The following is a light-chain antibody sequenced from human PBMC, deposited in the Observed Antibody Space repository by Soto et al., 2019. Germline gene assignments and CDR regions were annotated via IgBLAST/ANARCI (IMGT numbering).Light chain of an antibody. CDR3: QQYGTSPRT. V-gene: IGKV3-20*01. CDR1: QSVSNSG. CDR2: RAS. J-gene: IGKJ1*01. Sequence: EIVLTQSPGTLSLSPGERATLSCRASQSVSNSGLSWYQQKPGQAPRLLIYRASSSATGIPDRFSGSGSGTDFTLTISRLEPDDFAVYYCQQYGTSPRTFGQGTKVEIK.